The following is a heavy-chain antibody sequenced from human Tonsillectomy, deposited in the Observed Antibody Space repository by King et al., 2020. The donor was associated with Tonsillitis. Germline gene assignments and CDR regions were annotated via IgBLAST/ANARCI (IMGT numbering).Heavy chain of an antibody. D-gene: IGHD3-10*01. Sequence: VQLVESGGGLVQPGGSLRLSCAASGFTFSNYWMTWVRQAPGKGLEWVANIKQDGSEKYYVDSMKGRFTISRDNANNSMYLQMNSLRAEDSAVYYCAGDWDYYGSGSYLGYWGPGTLVTVSS. CDR2: IKQDGSEK. J-gene: IGHJ4*02. V-gene: IGHV3-7*01. CDR1: GFTFSNYW. CDR3: AGDWDYYGSGSYLGY.